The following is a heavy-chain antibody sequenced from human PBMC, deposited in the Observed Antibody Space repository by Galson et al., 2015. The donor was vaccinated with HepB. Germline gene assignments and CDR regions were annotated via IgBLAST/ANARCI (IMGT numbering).Heavy chain of an antibody. Sequence: SLRLSCAASGFIFSDYYMSWIRQAPGKGLEWISYISGSTIYTNYAGSVKGRFTISRDNAKNSLYLHLNSATAEDTAVYYCARVADADYGDHTHFDYWGQGTLVTDSS. D-gene: IGHD4-17*01. J-gene: IGHJ4*02. CDR1: GFIFSDYY. CDR3: ARVADADYGDHTHFDY. V-gene: IGHV3-11*06. CDR2: ISGSTIYT.